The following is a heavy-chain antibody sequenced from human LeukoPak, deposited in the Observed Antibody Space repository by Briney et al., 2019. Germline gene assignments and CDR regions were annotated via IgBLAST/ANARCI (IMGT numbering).Heavy chain of an antibody. CDR1: GSTFSSYG. Sequence: PGGSLRLSCAASGSTFSSYGMHWVRQAPGTGLEWVAVISYDGSNKYYADSVKGRFTISRDNSKNTLYLPMNSPRAEDRAVYYCGELGITMIGGVWGKGTTVTISS. V-gene: IGHV3-30*18. CDR2: ISYDGSNK. J-gene: IGHJ6*04. CDR3: GELGITMIGGV. D-gene: IGHD3-10*02.